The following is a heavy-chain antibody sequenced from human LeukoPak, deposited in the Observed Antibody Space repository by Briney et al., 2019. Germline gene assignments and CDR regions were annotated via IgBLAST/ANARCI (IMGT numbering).Heavy chain of an antibody. CDR2: IYTSGST. CDR3: ARGAYYYDSSGPGGWFDP. J-gene: IGHJ5*02. CDR1: GGSISSYY. Sequence: SETLSLTCTVSGGSISSYYWSWIRQPAGKGLEWIGRIYTSGSTNYNPSLKSRVTMSVDTSKNQFSLKLSSVTAADTAVYYCARGAYYYDSSGPGGWFDPWSQGTLVTVSS. V-gene: IGHV4-4*07. D-gene: IGHD3-22*01.